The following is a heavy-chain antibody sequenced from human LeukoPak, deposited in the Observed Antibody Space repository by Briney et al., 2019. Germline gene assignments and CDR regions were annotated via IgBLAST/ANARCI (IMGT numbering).Heavy chain of an antibody. CDR3: ARDYVIQKWVPLGL. CDR2: IIPIFGTA. CDR1: GGTFSSYA. D-gene: IGHD1-26*01. J-gene: IGHJ4*02. Sequence: SVKVSCKASGGTFSSYAISWVRQAPGQGLEWMGGIIPIFGTANYAQKFQGRVTITADESTSTAYMELSSLRSEDTAVYYCARDYVIQKWVPLGLWGQGTLVAVSS. V-gene: IGHV1-69*01.